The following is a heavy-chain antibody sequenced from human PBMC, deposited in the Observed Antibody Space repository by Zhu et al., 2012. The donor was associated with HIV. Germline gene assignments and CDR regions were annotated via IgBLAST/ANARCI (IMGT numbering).Heavy chain of an antibody. CDR2: IFHTGST. D-gene: IGHD4-17*01. Sequence: QVQLQESGPGLVKPSETLSLICTVSHYSVSSAYYWGWVRQPPGKGLEWIGNIFHTGSTYFNPSLKSRVSISVDTSKNQFSLKLSSVTPADTALYYCARSTVTTSGVFDIWGQGTMVTVAS. J-gene: IGHJ3*02. CDR3: ARSTVTTSGVFDI. CDR1: HYSVSSAYY. V-gene: IGHV4-38-2*02.